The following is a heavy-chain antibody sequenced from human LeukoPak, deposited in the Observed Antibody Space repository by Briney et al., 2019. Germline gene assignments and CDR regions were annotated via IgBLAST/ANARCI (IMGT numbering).Heavy chain of an antibody. J-gene: IGHJ4*02. CDR1: GGSISSYY. CDR3: ARVRGFSGSWEIDY. CDR2: IYTSGST. V-gene: IGHV4-4*07. D-gene: IGHD6-13*01. Sequence: PSETLSLTCTVSGGSISSYYRSWTRQPAGKGLEWIGRIYTSGSTNYNPSLKSRVTMSVDTSKNQFSLKLSSVTAADTAVYYCARVRGFSGSWEIDYWGQGTLVTVSS.